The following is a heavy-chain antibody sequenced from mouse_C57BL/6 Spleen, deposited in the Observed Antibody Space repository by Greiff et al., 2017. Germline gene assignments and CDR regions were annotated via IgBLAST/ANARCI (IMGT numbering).Heavy chain of an antibody. V-gene: IGHV5-4*01. Sequence: DVMLVESGGGLVKPGGSLKLSCAASGFTFSSYAMSWVRQTPEKRLEWVATISDGGSYTYYPDNVKGRFTISRDNAKNNLYLQMSHLKSEDTAMYYCARERDYSNYDAMDYWGQGTSVTVSS. J-gene: IGHJ4*01. CDR2: ISDGGSYT. CDR1: GFTFSSYA. CDR3: ARERDYSNYDAMDY. D-gene: IGHD2-5*01.